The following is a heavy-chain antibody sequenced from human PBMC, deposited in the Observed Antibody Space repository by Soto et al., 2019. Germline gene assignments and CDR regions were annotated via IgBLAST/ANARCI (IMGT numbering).Heavy chain of an antibody. J-gene: IGHJ5*02. CDR1: GYTFTSYA. V-gene: IGHV1-3*01. CDR2: INAGNGNT. CDR3: ARDPITMVRGVQPGWFDP. Sequence: ASVKVSCKASGYTFTSYAMHWVRQAPGQRLEWMGWINAGNGNTKYSQKFQGRVTITRDTSASTAYMELSSLRSEDTAVYYCARDPITMVRGVQPGWFDPWGQGTLVTVSS. D-gene: IGHD3-10*01.